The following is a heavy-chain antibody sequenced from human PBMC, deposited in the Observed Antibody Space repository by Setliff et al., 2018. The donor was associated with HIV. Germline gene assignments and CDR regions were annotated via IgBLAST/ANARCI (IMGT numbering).Heavy chain of an antibody. CDR2: IYPGDSDT. D-gene: IGHD3-10*01. V-gene: IGHV5-51*01. CDR1: GYTFATHW. J-gene: IGHJ4*02. Sequence: GESLKISCKGSGYTFATHWIAWVRQMPGKGLEYMGIIYPGDSDTKYSPSFQGRVTISGDKSISTAYLQWSSLEASDTAMYFCARLPYYVSGGVFDHWGKGTLVTVSS. CDR3: ARLPYYVSGGVFDH.